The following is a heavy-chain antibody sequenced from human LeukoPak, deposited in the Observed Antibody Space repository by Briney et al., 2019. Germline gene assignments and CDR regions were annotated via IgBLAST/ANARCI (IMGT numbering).Heavy chain of an antibody. CDR2: IRYDGSNK. J-gene: IGHJ4*02. Sequence: GSLRLSCAASGFTFSSYAMSWVRQAPGKGLEWVAFIRYDGSNKYYADSVKGRFTISRDNSKNTLYLQMNSLRAEDTAVYYCAVGPEDYFDYWGQGTLVTVSS. D-gene: IGHD1-26*01. CDR1: GFTFSSYA. V-gene: IGHV3-30*02. CDR3: AVGPEDYFDY.